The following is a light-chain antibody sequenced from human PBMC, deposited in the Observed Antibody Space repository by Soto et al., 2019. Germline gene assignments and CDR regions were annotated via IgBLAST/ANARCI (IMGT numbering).Light chain of an antibody. CDR2: GAS. Sequence: EIVLTQSPGTLSSSPGERATLSCRASQSLSSRYLAWYQQKPGQAPRLLIYGASSRATGIPDRFSGSGSGRQSIHTISTEETEDFSVYYCQKYGIAPYTFVPGTKREIK. J-gene: IGKJ2*01. CDR3: QKYGIAPYT. CDR1: QSLSSRY. V-gene: IGKV3-20*01.